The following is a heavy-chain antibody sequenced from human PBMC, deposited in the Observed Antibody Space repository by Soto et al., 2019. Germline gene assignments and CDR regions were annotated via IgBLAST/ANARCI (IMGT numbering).Heavy chain of an antibody. D-gene: IGHD3-22*01. J-gene: IGHJ3*02. CDR2: IYYSGST. CDR3: ARHRRADYYDSSGYQGNDAFDI. Sequence: QLQPQESGPGLVKPSETLSLTCTVSGGSISSSSYYWGWIRQPPGKGLEWIGSIYYSGSTYYNPSLKSRVTISVDTSKNQFSLKLSSVTAADTAVYYCARHRRADYYDSSGYQGNDAFDIWGQGTMVTVSS. V-gene: IGHV4-39*01. CDR1: GGSISSSSYY.